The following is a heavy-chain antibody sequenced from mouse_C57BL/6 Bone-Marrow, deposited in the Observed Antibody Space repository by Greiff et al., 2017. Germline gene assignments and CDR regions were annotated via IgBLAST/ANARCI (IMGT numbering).Heavy chain of an antibody. V-gene: IGHV1-81*01. D-gene: IGHD1-1*01. CDR3: ARRRYYGSSYDYFDY. J-gene: IGHJ2*01. CDR1: GYTFTSYG. CDR2: IYPRSGNP. Sequence: QVQLQQSGAELARPGASVMLSCMASGYTFTSYGISWVKQRTGQGLEWIGEIYPRSGNPYYNEKSKGKATLTADKSSSTAYMELRSLTSEDSAVYFCARRRYYGSSYDYFDYWGQGTTLTVSS.